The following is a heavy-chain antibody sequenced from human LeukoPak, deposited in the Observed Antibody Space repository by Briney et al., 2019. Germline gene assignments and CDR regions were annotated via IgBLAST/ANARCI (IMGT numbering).Heavy chain of an antibody. CDR3: ARGPYRGGDCYPGFVY. CDR1: GYTFTSYG. J-gene: IGHJ4*02. D-gene: IGHD2-21*02. Sequence: GASVKVSCKASGYTFTSYGISWVRQAPGQGLEWTGWISAYNGNTNYAQKLQGRVTMTTDTSTSTAYMELRSLRSDDTAVYYCARGPYRGGDCYPGFVYWGQGTLVTVSS. CDR2: ISAYNGNT. V-gene: IGHV1-18*04.